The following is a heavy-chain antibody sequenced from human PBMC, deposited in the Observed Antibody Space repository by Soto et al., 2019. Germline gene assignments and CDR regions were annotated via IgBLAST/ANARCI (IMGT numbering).Heavy chain of an antibody. D-gene: IGHD5-18*01. CDR1: GGSMSNSY. J-gene: IGHJ4*02. CDR2: IYFTGGA. V-gene: IGHV4-59*01. CDR3: AKQGYSYGPFDF. Sequence: PSETLSLTCTVSGGSMSNSYWTWIRQPPGRGLEWIGYIYFTGGANYNPSLNSRAAISVDTSKSQFSLELSSVTAADTAVYYCAKQGYSYGPFDFLDQGILVTVSS.